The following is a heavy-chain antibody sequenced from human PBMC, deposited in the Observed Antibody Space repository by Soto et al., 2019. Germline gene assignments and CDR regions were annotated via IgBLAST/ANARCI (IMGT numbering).Heavy chain of an antibody. V-gene: IGHV3-23*01. J-gene: IGHJ6*02. CDR2: ISGSGGST. CDR3: ATSKRGDYYYYGMDV. CDR1: GFTFSSYA. D-gene: IGHD3-10*01. Sequence: GGSLRLSCAASGFTFSSYAMSWVRQAPGKGLEWVSAISGSGGSTYYADSVKGRFTISRDNSKNTLYLQMNSLRAEDTAVYYCATSKRGDYYYYGMDVWGQGTTVTVSS.